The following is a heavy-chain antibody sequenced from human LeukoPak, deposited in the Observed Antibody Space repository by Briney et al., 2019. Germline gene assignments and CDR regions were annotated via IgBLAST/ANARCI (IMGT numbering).Heavy chain of an antibody. J-gene: IGHJ6*03. CDR1: GGTFSSYA. V-gene: IGHV1-69*13. CDR2: IIPIFGTA. D-gene: IGHD3-3*01. Sequence: EASVKVSCKASGGTFSSYAISWVRQAPGQGLEWMGGIIPIFGTANYAQKFQGRVTITADESTSTAYMELSSLRSEDTAVYYCASSYDFWSGYLSYIPQRYYYYYYMDVWGKGTTVTVS. CDR3: ASSYDFWSGYLSYIPQRYYYYYYMDV.